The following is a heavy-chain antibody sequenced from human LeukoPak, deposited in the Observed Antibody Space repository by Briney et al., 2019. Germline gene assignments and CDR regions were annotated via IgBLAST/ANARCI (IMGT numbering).Heavy chain of an antibody. CDR1: GFTFSSYA. J-gene: IGHJ1*01. D-gene: IGHD2-2*01. CDR2: ISGSGGST. CDR3: AKSSTSCYDCAEYFQH. V-gene: IGHV3-23*01. Sequence: PGGSLRLSCAASGFTFSSYAVSWVRQAPGKGLEWVSAISGSGGSTYYADSVEGRFTISRDNSKNTLYLQMNSLRAEDTAVYYCAKSSTSCYDCAEYFQHWGQGTLVTVSS.